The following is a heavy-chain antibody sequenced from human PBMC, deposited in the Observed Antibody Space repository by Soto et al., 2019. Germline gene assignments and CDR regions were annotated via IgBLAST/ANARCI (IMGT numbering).Heavy chain of an antibody. J-gene: IGHJ4*02. CDR2: IVDNGGST. CDR1: GFTFSAYA. V-gene: IGHV3-64D*08. D-gene: IGHD4-17*01. CDR3: GTTTATTLGY. Sequence: GGSLRLSCSASGFTFSAYAMHWVRQAPGMGLEYVSVIVDNGGSTYYADSVKGRFTISRDNSKNTLYLQMSSLRPDDTAVYYCGTTTATTLGYWGQGTLVTVSS.